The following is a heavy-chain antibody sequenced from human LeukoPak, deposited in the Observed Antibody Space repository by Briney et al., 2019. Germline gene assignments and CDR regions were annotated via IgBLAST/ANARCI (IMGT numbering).Heavy chain of an antibody. CDR1: GGSISSNSYY. Sequence: SETLSLTCAVSGGSISSNSYYWGWIRQPPGKGLEWIGSIYYSGSTYYNPSLMSRVTISVDTSKNQFSLKLSSVTAADTAVYYCARTRYYYNSRSYGAPYYFDYWGQGTLVTVSS. J-gene: IGHJ4*02. D-gene: IGHD3-10*01. CDR2: IYYSGST. V-gene: IGHV4-39*01. CDR3: ARTRYYYNSRSYGAPYYFDY.